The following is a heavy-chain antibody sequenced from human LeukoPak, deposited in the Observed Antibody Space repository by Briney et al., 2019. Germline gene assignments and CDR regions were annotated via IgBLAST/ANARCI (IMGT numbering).Heavy chain of an antibody. V-gene: IGHV4-59*01. CDR1: GGSISSYY. Sequence: SEALSLTCTVSGGSISSYYWSWIRQPPGKGLEWIGYIYYSGSTNYNPSLKSRVTISVDTSKNQFSLKLSSVTAADTAVYYCARYGGGGGYFDYWGQGTLVTVSP. CDR3: ARYGGGGGYFDY. CDR2: IYYSGST. J-gene: IGHJ4*02. D-gene: IGHD2-21*01.